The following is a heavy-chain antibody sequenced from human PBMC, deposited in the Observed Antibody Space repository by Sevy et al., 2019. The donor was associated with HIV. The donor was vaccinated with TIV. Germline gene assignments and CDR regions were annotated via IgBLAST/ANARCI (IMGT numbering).Heavy chain of an antibody. V-gene: IGHV4-39*01. Sequence: SETLSLTCTVSGGSFSSSAYYWGWIRQPPGKGLEWIASFYYSGNTYYNPSLKSRVTISVDTPKNQFSLKLSAVTAADTAVYYCATSVSARPDDYWGQGILVTVSS. CDR2: FYYSGNT. CDR1: GGSFSSSAYY. J-gene: IGHJ4*02. D-gene: IGHD6-6*01. CDR3: ATSVSARPDDY.